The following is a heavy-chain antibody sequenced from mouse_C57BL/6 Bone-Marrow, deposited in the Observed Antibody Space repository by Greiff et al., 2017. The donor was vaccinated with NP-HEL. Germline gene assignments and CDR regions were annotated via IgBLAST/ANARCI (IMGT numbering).Heavy chain of an antibody. V-gene: IGHV1-82*01. J-gene: IGHJ2*01. CDR1: GYTFSTSW. CDR2: IYPGDGDT. CDR3: ARGESCGAFFDS. Sequence: QVQLKQSGPELVKPGASVKISCKASGYTFSTSWMNWMKQRPGKGLEWIGRIYPGDGDTHYSGNFEGKASLTADKSSHPAYMQLSSLSSEDSAVYFCARGESCGAFFDSWGQGTTLTVSS. D-gene: IGHD1-1*02.